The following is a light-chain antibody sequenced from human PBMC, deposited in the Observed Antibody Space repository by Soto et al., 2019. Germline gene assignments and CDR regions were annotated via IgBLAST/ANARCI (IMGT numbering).Light chain of an antibody. CDR3: QSYDSSLSVLYV. Sequence: QPVLTQPPSVSGAPGQRVTISCTGSSSNIGAGYDAHWYQQLPGTAPKLLIYDNSNRPSGVPDRFSGSKSGTSASLAITGLQAEDEADYYCQSYDSSLSVLYVFGTGTKLTVL. J-gene: IGLJ1*01. V-gene: IGLV1-40*01. CDR2: DNS. CDR1: SSNIGAGYD.